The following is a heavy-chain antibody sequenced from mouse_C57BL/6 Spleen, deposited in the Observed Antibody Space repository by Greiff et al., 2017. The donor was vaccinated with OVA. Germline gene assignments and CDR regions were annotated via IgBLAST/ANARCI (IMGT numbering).Heavy chain of an antibody. CDR2: INPSNGGS. V-gene: IGHV1-53*01. Sequence: VQLQQSGTELVKPGASVKLSCKASGYTFTSYWMHWVKQRPGQGLEWIGNINPSNGGSNYNEKFKSKATLTVDKSSSTAYMQLSSLTSEDSAVYYCATDGYHRYFDVWGTGTTVTVSS. CDR1: GYTFTSYW. J-gene: IGHJ1*03. CDR3: ATDGYHRYFDV. D-gene: IGHD2-3*01.